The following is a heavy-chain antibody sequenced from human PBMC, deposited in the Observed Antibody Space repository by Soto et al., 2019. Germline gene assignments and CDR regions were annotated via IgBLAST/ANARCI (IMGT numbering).Heavy chain of an antibody. CDR3: ARDNDVWGGNSKVIDY. V-gene: IGHV3-30-3*01. J-gene: IGHJ4*02. CDR2: ISYDGTNK. CDR1: GFTFSSYA. Sequence: GGSLRLSCAASGFTFSSYAMHWVRQAPGKGLEWVAVISYDGTNKYYADSVKGRFTISRDNSKNTLSLQMNSLRAEDTAVYYCARDNDVWGGNSKVIDYWGQGTLVTVSS. D-gene: IGHD3-3*01.